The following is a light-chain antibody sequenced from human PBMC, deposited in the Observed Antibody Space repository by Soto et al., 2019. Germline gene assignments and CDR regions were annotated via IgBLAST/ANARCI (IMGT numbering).Light chain of an antibody. CDR3: SSYTSSTSYV. Sequence: SALTQPASVSGSPGQSITISCTGTSSDVGGYNFVSWYQQHPGKAPKLMISEVSNRPSGVSIRFSGSKSGNTASLTISGLQADDEADYYCSSYTSSTSYVFGTGTKVTVL. V-gene: IGLV2-14*01. J-gene: IGLJ1*01. CDR2: EVS. CDR1: SSDVGGYNF.